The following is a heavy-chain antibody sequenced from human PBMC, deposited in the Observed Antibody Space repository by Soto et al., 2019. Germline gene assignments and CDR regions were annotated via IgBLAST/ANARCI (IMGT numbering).Heavy chain of an antibody. CDR1: GGSISSSSYY. CDR2: IYYSGST. V-gene: IGHV4-61*05. J-gene: IGHJ4*02. CDR3: ARRYGPGFDY. Sequence: NPSETLSLTCTVSGGSISSSSYYWGWIRQPPGKGLEWIGYIYYSGSTNYNPSLKSRVTISVDTSKNQFSLKLSSVTAADTAVYYCARRYGPGFDYWGQGTLVTVSS. D-gene: IGHD4-17*01.